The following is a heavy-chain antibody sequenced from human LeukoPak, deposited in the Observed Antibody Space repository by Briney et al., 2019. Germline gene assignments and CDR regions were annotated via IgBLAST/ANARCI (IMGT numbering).Heavy chain of an antibody. CDR1: GFTFSDYY. Sequence: GGSLGLSCAASGFTFSDYYMSWIRQAPGKGLEWVSYISSSGSTIYYADSVKGRFTISRDNAKNSLYLQMNSLRAEDTAVYYCVSYDILPGWYFDYWGQGTLVTVSS. CDR3: VSYDILPGWYFDY. V-gene: IGHV3-11*04. D-gene: IGHD3-22*01. CDR2: ISSSGSTI. J-gene: IGHJ4*02.